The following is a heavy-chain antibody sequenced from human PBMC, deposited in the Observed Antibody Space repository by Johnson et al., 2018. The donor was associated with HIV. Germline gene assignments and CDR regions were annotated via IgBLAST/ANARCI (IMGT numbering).Heavy chain of an antibody. CDR1: GFTFSNAW. D-gene: IGHD3-22*01. CDR2: IKSKTDGGTT. V-gene: IGHV3-15*01. Sequence: MLLVESGGGLVKPGGSLRLSCAASGFTFSNAWMSWVRQAPGKGLEWVGRIKSKTDGGTTDYAAPVTGRFTISRDDSKNTLYLQMNSLKTEDTAVYYCTSERGRYYDSSNDAFDIWGQGTMVTVSS. CDR3: TSERGRYYDSSNDAFDI. J-gene: IGHJ3*02.